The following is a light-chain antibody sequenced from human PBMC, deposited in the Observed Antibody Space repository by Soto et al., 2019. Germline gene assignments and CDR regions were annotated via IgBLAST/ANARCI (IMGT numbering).Light chain of an antibody. V-gene: IGKV1-5*03. CDR3: QQYSFYAT. J-gene: IGKJ1*01. Sequence: DIQMTQSPSTLSASVGDRVTITCRASQTISSWSAWYQQKPGKAPKLLIYKASTLESGVPSRFSGSGSGTDFTLTVTSLQPEDFATYYCQQYSFYATFGQGTKVEI. CDR2: KAS. CDR1: QTISSW.